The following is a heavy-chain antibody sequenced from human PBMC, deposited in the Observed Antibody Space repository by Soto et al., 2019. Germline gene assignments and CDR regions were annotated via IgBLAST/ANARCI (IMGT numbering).Heavy chain of an antibody. CDR2: IDPSDSYT. CDR1: GYSFTSYW. J-gene: IGHJ5*02. CDR3: ARHSGTTAPSSGYYFSAAWFDP. D-gene: IGHD3-22*01. V-gene: IGHV5-10-1*01. Sequence: RGESLKISCKGSGYSFTSYWISWVRQMPGKGLEWMGRIDPSDSYTNYSPSFQGHVTISADKSISTAYLQWSSLKASDTAMYYCARHSGTTAPSSGYYFSAAWFDPWGQGTLVTVSS.